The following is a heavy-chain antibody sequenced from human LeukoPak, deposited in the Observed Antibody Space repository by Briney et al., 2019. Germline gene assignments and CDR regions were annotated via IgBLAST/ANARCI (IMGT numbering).Heavy chain of an antibody. Sequence: GGSLRLSCAASGFTFSSYAMHWVRQAPGKGLEWVAVISYDGSNKYYADSVKGRFTISRDNSKNTLYLQMNSLRAEDTAVYYCAKDWVYYGSGSYYNEVYFDYWGQGTLVTVSS. V-gene: IGHV3-30-3*01. J-gene: IGHJ4*02. CDR1: GFTFSSYA. CDR2: ISYDGSNK. CDR3: AKDWVYYGSGSYYNEVYFDY. D-gene: IGHD3-10*01.